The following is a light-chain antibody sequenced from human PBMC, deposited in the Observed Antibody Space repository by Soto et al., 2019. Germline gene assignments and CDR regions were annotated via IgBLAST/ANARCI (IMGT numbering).Light chain of an antibody. CDR3: QQYDRSPFT. V-gene: IGKV1-39*01. CDR1: QSITRF. Sequence: DIQMTQSPSSLSASVGDRVTITCRASQSITRFLNWYQQKPGKAPKLLIYAASSLQSGVPSRFSGSGSGTDFTLTISRLEPEDFAVYFCQQYDRSPFTFGHGTKV. CDR2: AAS. J-gene: IGKJ3*01.